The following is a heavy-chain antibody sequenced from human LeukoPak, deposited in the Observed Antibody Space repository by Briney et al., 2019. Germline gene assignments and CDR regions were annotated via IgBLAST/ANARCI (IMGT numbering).Heavy chain of an antibody. CDR1: GFTFSSYG. J-gene: IGHJ4*02. V-gene: IGHV3-30*03. Sequence: GGSLGLSCAASGFTFSSYGMHWVRQAPGKGLEWVAVISYDGSNKYYADSVKGRFTISRDNAKNSLYLQMNSLRAEDTAVYYCARDLRLLDYYDSSGPEDYWGQGTLVTVSS. CDR2: ISYDGSNK. CDR3: ARDLRLLDYYDSSGPEDY. D-gene: IGHD3-22*01.